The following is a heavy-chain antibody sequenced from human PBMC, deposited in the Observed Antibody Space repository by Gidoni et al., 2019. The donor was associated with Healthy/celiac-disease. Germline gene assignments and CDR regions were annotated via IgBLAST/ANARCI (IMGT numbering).Heavy chain of an antibody. CDR2: IDTSGST. CDR1: GGSISSGSYY. V-gene: IGHV4-61*02. Sequence: QVQLQESGPGLVKPSQTLSLTCTVSGGSISSGSYYWSWIRQPAGKGLEWIGRIDTSGSTNYHPSLKRRVTISVDTSQTQFSLKLSSVTAADTAVYYCARVPEDGSGSSPYWYFDLWGRGTLVTVSS. J-gene: IGHJ2*01. CDR3: ARVPEDGSGSSPYWYFDL. D-gene: IGHD3-10*01.